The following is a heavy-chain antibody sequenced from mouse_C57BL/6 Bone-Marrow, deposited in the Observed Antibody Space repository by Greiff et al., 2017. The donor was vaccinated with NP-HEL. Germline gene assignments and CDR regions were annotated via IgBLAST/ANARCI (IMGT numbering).Heavy chain of an antibody. V-gene: IGHV5-17*01. CDR3: ARRTVSSWYFDV. CDR1: GFTFSDYG. D-gene: IGHD1-1*01. Sequence: EVHLVESGGGLVKPGGSLKLSCAASGFTFSDYGMHWVRQAPEKGLEWVAYISSGSSTIYYADTVKGRFTISRDNAKNTLFLQRTSLRSEDTAMYYCARRTVSSWYFDVWGTGTTVTVSS. CDR2: ISSGSSTI. J-gene: IGHJ1*03.